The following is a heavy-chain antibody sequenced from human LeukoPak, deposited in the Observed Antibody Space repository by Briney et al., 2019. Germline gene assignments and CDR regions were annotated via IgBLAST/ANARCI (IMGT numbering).Heavy chain of an antibody. Sequence: PGRSLRLSCAASGFTFRTYGMHWVRQAPGKGLEWVAVIWQDGSNKDYADFVKGRFTISRDNSKNTLYLQMNSLRGEDAAVYYCARGSPYYFDYWGQGTLVTVSS. D-gene: IGHD3-10*01. V-gene: IGHV3-33*01. CDR1: GFTFRTYG. CDR2: IWQDGSNK. J-gene: IGHJ4*02. CDR3: ARGSPYYFDY.